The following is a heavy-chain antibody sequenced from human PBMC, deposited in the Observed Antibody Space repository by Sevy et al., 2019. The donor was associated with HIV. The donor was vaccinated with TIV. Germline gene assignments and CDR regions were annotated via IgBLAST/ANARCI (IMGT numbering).Heavy chain of an antibody. D-gene: IGHD2-15*01. J-gene: IGHJ6*02. CDR2: ISYDGINK. V-gene: IGHV3-30-3*01. Sequence: GGSLRLSCAASAFTFSNYAMHWVRQAPGKGLEWVAVISYDGINKYYADSVKGRFTISRDNSKNPLYLQMNSLRAGDTAVYYCARDRDIVVVVAATRWGLDVWGQGTTVTVSS. CDR3: ARDRDIVVVVAATRWGLDV. CDR1: AFTFSNYA.